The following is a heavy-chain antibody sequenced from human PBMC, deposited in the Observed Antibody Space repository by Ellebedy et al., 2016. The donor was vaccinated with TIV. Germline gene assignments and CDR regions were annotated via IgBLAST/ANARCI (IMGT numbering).Heavy chain of an antibody. J-gene: IGHJ4*02. CDR3: ATWVIATTLDY. V-gene: IGHV3-21*06. Sequence: GESLKISXAASGFTFSSYAMSWVRQAPGKGLEWVSSISGGGNYIYYADSLKGRFTISRDNANNSLYLQMNSLTAEDTAVYYCATWVIATTLDYWGQGTLVTVSS. D-gene: IGHD2-21*01. CDR1: GFTFSSYA. CDR2: ISGGGNYI.